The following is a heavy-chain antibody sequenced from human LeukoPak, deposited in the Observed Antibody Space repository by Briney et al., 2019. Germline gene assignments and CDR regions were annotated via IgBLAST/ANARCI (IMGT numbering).Heavy chain of an antibody. CDR3: AKDRDGDYYFDY. J-gene: IGHJ4*02. Sequence: GGSLRLSCAASGFTLSSHWMGWVRQAPGKGLEWVANIKQDGSETYYVDSVKGRFTISRDNSKNTLYLQMNSLRAEDTAVYYCAKDRDGDYYFDYWGQGTLVTVSS. D-gene: IGHD4-17*01. CDR2: IKQDGSET. V-gene: IGHV3-7*03. CDR1: GFTLSSHW.